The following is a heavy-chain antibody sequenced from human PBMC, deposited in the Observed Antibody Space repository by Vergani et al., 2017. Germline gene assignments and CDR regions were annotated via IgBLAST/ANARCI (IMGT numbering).Heavy chain of an antibody. CDR2: IYHSGST. J-gene: IGHJ3*02. CDR3: ARGYSYGFFDAFDI. Sequence: QVQLQQWGAGLLKPSETLSLTCAVYGGSFSGYYWSWIRQPPGKGLEWIGEIYHSGSTYYNPSLKSRVTISVDTSKNQFSLKLSSVTAADTAVYYCARGYSYGFFDAFDIWGQGTMVTVSS. CDR1: GGSFSGYY. D-gene: IGHD5-18*01. V-gene: IGHV4-34*01.